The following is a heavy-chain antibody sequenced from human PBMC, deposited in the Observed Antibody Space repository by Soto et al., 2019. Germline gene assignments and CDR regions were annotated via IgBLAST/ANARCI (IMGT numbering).Heavy chain of an antibody. CDR1: GFTFSGFD. CDR2: IGTAGDT. J-gene: IGHJ4*02. V-gene: IGHV3-13*01. D-gene: IGHD2-15*01. CDR3: ARGQEVGAHFFDS. Sequence: PGGSLRLSCEASGFTFSGFDMHWVRQPTGKGLEWVSTIGTAGDTYYAVSVKGRFTISRDNAKNSLSLQMNSLRAGDTAVYFCARGQEVGAHFFDSWGPGTQVTVSS.